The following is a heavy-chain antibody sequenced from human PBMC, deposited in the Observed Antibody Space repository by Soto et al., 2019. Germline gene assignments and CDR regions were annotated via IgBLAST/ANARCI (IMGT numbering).Heavy chain of an antibody. D-gene: IGHD6-13*01. Sequence: QVQLVQSGAEVKKPGASVKVSCRTSGYTFTHYYIHWVRQAPGQGLEWLGIINPASGSTNYAQDFQGRVTLSMDTSTTTVSMELSGLRAEDTAIFYCARDLAAGDLWGQGTLVTVSS. CDR1: GYTFTHYY. V-gene: IGHV1-46*01. CDR2: INPASGST. J-gene: IGHJ5*02. CDR3: ARDLAAGDL.